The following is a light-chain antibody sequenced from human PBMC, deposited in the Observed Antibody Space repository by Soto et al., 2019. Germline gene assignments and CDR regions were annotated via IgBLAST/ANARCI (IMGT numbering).Light chain of an antibody. Sequence: QSALTQPASVSGSPGQSITISCTGTSSDVGGYNYVSWYQQHPGKAPKLMIYEVSNRPSGVSNRSSGSKSGNTASLTISGLQAEDEADYYCSSYTSSSTVVVFGGGTKLTVL. V-gene: IGLV2-14*01. J-gene: IGLJ2*01. CDR2: EVS. CDR3: SSYTSSSTVVV. CDR1: SSDVGGYNY.